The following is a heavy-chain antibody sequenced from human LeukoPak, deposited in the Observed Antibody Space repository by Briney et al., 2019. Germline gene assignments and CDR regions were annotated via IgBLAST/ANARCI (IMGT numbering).Heavy chain of an antibody. V-gene: IGHV3-20*04. CDR1: GFTFDDYG. Sequence: GGALRLSCAASGFTFDDYGMSWLRQVPGKGLEGVSGINWNGGRTGYADSVKGRFTISRANAKNSLFLQMNSLRAEDTALYYCARGASSGWSSYDYWGQGTLVTVSS. CDR2: INWNGGRT. CDR3: ARGASSGWSSYDY. J-gene: IGHJ4*02. D-gene: IGHD6-19*01.